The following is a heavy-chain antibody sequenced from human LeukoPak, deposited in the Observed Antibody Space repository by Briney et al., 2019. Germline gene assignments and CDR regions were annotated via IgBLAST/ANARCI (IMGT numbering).Heavy chain of an antibody. D-gene: IGHD2-15*01. CDR2: INPNSGGT. J-gene: IGHJ1*01. Sequence: ASVKVSCKASGYTFTGYYMRWVRQAPGQGLEWMGWINPNSGGTNYAQKFQGRVTMTRDTSISTAYMELSRLRSDDTAVYYCARPLLPYCSGGSCYSAWQHWGQGTLVTVSS. V-gene: IGHV1-2*02. CDR3: ARPLLPYCSGGSCYSAWQH. CDR1: GYTFTGYY.